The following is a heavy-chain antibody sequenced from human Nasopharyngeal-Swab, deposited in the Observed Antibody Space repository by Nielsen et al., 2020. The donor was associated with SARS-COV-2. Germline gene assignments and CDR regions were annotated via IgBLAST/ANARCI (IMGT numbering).Heavy chain of an antibody. CDR2: INSDGSST. D-gene: IGHD6-6*01. V-gene: IGHV3-74*01. J-gene: IGHJ6*02. CDR3: ARAARPESYYGMDV. Sequence: GESLKISCAASGFTFSSYWMHWVRQAPGKGLVWASRINSDGSSTSYADSVKGRFTISRDNAKNTLYLQMNSLRAEDTAVYYCARAARPESYYGMDVWGQGTTVTVSS. CDR1: GFTFSSYW.